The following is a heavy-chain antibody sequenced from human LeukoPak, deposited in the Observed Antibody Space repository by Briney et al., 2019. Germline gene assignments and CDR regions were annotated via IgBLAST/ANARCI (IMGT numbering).Heavy chain of an antibody. Sequence: KPSETLSLTCTVSGDSISSSNYYWAWIRQPPGKGLEWIGSIYYSGSTYYTPSLKSRVTISPDTSKNQFSLKLSSVTAADTAVYYCARDRVFWSGYLDYWGQGTLVTVSS. D-gene: IGHD3-3*01. J-gene: IGHJ4*02. V-gene: IGHV4-39*07. CDR2: IYYSGST. CDR3: ARDRVFWSGYLDY. CDR1: GDSISSSNYY.